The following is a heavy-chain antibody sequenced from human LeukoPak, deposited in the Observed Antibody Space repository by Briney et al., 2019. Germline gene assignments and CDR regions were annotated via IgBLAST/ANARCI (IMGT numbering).Heavy chain of an antibody. V-gene: IGHV3-30*18. CDR3: AKDLARVAAAAGGPDY. CDR2: ISYDGSNK. CDR1: EFTFSSYG. Sequence: GGSLRLSCAASEFTFSSYGMHWVRQAPGKGLEWVAVISYDGSNKYYADSVKGRFTISRDNSKNTLYLQMNSLRAEDTAVYYCAKDLARVAAAAGGPDYWGQGTLVTVSS. J-gene: IGHJ4*02. D-gene: IGHD6-13*01.